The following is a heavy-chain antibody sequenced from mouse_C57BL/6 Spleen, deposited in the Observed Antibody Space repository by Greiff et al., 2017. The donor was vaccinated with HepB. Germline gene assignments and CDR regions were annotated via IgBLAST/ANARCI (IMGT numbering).Heavy chain of an antibody. CDR1: GYTFTSYW. Sequence: VQLQQPGAELVMPGASVKLSCKASGYTFTSYWMHWVKQRPGQGLEWIGEIDPSDSYTNYNQKFKGKSTLTVDKSSSTAYMQLSSLTSEDSAVYYCARTGHYYGSRVYFDYWGQGTTLTVSS. CDR2: IDPSDSYT. V-gene: IGHV1-69*01. D-gene: IGHD1-1*01. J-gene: IGHJ2*01. CDR3: ARTGHYYGSRVYFDY.